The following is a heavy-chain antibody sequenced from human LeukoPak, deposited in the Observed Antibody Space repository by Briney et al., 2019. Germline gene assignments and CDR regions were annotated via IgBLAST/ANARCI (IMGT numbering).Heavy chain of an antibody. CDR1: GYTFTSDG. CDR2: ISGYNGNT. V-gene: IGHV1-18*01. J-gene: IGHJ4*02. Sequence: GASVRVSCAASGYTFTSDGMSWVRQAPGQGLEWVGWISGYNGNTNYAQTLQGRVTMTTDTSTSTAYMELRSLRSDDTAVYYCAHSMIRVPNLKTPNPEFDYWGQGTLVTVSS. D-gene: IGHD3-22*01. CDR3: AHSMIRVPNLKTPNPEFDY.